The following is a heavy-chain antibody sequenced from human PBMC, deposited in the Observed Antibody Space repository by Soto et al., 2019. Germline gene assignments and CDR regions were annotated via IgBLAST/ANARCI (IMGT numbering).Heavy chain of an antibody. D-gene: IGHD6-19*01. CDR2: IYHSGST. CDR3: ARWLVMAPSFDY. Sequence: PSETLSLTCAVSGGSISSSNWWSWVRQPPGKGLEWIGEIYHSGSTNYNPSLKSRVTISVDKSKNQFSLKLSSVTAADTAAYYCARWLVMAPSFDYWGQGTLVTVSS. V-gene: IGHV4-4*02. CDR1: GGSISSSNW. J-gene: IGHJ4*02.